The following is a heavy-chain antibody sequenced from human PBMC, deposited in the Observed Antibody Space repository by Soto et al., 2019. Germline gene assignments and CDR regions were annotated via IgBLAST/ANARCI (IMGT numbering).Heavy chain of an antibody. CDR2: MNPNSGNT. V-gene: IGHV1-8*01. Sequence: QVQLVQSGAEVKTPGASVKVCCKASGYTFATYDINWVRQAPGQGLEWMGWMNPNSGNTGYAQKFQGRLTMTRDTALSVAHMELSSLRNEDTAVYYCARSDGYNFNWLDSWGQGTRVTVSA. CDR3: ARSDGYNFNWLDS. D-gene: IGHD2-21*01. J-gene: IGHJ5*01. CDR1: GYTFATYD.